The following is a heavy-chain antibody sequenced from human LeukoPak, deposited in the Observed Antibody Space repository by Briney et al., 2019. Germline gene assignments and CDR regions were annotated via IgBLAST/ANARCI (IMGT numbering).Heavy chain of an antibody. CDR3: ARDQDSYGFDY. V-gene: IGHV1-69*05. CDR2: IIPIFGTA. CDR1: GGTFSSYA. Sequence: ASVKVSCKASGGTFSSYAISWVRQAPGQGLEWMGGIIPIFGTANYAQKFQGRVTITTDESTSTAHMELSSLRSEDTAVYYCARDQDSYGFDYWGQGTLVTVSS. J-gene: IGHJ4*02. D-gene: IGHD5-18*01.